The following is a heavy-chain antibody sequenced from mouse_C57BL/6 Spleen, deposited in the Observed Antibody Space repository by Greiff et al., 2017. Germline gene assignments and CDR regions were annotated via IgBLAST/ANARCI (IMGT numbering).Heavy chain of an antibody. D-gene: IGHD1-2*01. J-gene: IGHJ2*01. CDR3: ARRDITTVDY. Sequence: QVQLQQPGAELVKPGASVKLSCKASGYTFTSYWMQWVKQRPGQGLEWIGEIDPSDSYTNYNQTFKGKATLTVYTSSRTAYMQLSSLTSEDSAVYYCARRDITTVDYWGTGTTLTVSS. CDR1: GYTFTSYW. V-gene: IGHV1-50*01. CDR2: IDPSDSYT.